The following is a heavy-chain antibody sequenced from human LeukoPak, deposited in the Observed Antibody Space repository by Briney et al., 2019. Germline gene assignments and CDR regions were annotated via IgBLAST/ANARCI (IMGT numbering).Heavy chain of an antibody. D-gene: IGHD3-3*01. CDR1: GYTFTSYD. V-gene: IGHV1-8*03. CDR3: ARGRNYDFPNWFDP. J-gene: IGHJ5*02. Sequence: ASVKVSCKASGYTFTSYDINWVRQATGQGLEWMGWMNPNSGNTGYAQKFQGRVTITRNTSISTAYMELSSLRSEDTAVYYCARGRNYDFPNWFDPWGQGTLVTVSS. CDR2: MNPNSGNT.